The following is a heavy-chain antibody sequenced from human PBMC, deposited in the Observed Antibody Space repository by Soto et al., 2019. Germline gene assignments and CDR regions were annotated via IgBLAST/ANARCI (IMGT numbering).Heavy chain of an antibody. J-gene: IGHJ6*03. CDR3: TKVEPRDNYYYYIGV. V-gene: IGHV3-9*01. CDR2: ISWNSGTI. Sequence: EVQLVESGGGLVQPGRSLRLSCAASGFTFDQYSMHWVRQGPEKGLEWVAGISWNSGTIGYADSVKGRFTISRDNAKNSLYLQMNSLRAEDTALYYCTKVEPRDNYYYYIGVWGKGTTVTVSS. CDR1: GFTFDQYS.